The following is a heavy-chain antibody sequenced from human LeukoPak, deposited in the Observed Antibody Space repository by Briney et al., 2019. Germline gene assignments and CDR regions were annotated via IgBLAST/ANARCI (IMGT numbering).Heavy chain of an antibody. V-gene: IGHV3-7*01. CDR1: GFTFSSYW. J-gene: IGHJ4*02. CDR2: IKQDGSKK. D-gene: IGHD3-10*01. Sequence: PGGSLRLSCVVSGFTFSSYWMSWVRQAPGKGLEWVANIKQDGSKKYYVDSVKGRFTISRDNAKNSLYLQMNRLRAEDTAVYYCARAEGSYYGSGSSIDFWGQGTLVTVSS. CDR3: ARAEGSYYGSGSSIDF.